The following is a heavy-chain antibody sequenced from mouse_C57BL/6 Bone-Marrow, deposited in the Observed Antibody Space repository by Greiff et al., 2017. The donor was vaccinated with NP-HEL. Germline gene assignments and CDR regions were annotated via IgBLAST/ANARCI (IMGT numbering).Heavy chain of an antibody. V-gene: IGHV5-4*03. CDR2: ISDGGSYT. Sequence: EVKLVESGGGLVKPGGSLKLSCAASGFTFSSYAMSWVRQTPEKRLEWVATISDGGSYTYYPDNVKGRFTISRDNAKNNLYLQMSHLKSEDTAMYYCARDYYGRAYWGQGTLVTVSA. CDR3: ARDYYGRAY. CDR1: GFTFSSYA. D-gene: IGHD1-1*01. J-gene: IGHJ3*01.